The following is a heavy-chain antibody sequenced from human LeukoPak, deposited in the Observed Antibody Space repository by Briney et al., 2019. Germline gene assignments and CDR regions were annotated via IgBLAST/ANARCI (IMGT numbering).Heavy chain of an antibody. CDR1: GFTFSSYD. CDR3: AKKGQADDNGKPD. V-gene: IGHV3-23*01. D-gene: IGHD1-1*01. Sequence: GGSLRLSCAASGFTFSSYDLSWVRQAPGKGLECVSTIRRGIGSTYYADSVKGRFTISRDNSKNTLYLLMNNLRADDTAVYYCAKKGQADDNGKPDWGQGALVTVSS. J-gene: IGHJ4*02. CDR2: IRRGIGST.